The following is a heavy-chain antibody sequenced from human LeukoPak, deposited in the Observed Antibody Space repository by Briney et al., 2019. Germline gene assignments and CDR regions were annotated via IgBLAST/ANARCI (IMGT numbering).Heavy chain of an antibody. V-gene: IGHV3-74*01. D-gene: IGHD4-17*01. Sequence: GGSLRLSCVASGFTFSSYCMHWVRQAPGEGLEWVSRINSSGSTTNYADSVKGRFTISRDNAKNTLYLQMNSLRAEDTAVYYCARSTTHPYYNYMDVWGKGTTVTLSS. J-gene: IGHJ6*03. CDR2: INSSGSTT. CDR3: ARSTTHPYYNYMDV. CDR1: GFTFSSYC.